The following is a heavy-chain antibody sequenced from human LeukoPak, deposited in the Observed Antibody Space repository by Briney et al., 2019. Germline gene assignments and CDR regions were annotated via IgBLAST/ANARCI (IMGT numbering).Heavy chain of an antibody. D-gene: IGHD2-15*01. CDR2: IIPILGIA. V-gene: IGHV1-69*04. Sequence: ASVKVSCKASGGTFSSYAISWVRQAPGQGLEWLGRIIPILGIANYAQKFQGRVTITVDKSTSTAYMELSSLRSEDTAVYYCAATAPGGTSGWFDPWGQGTLVTVSS. CDR3: AATAPGGTSGWFDP. CDR1: GGTFSSYA. J-gene: IGHJ5*02.